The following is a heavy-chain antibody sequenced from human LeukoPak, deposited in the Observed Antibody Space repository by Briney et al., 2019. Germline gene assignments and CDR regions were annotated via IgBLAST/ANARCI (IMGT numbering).Heavy chain of an antibody. Sequence: GGSLRLXCAASGFTFSSYWMHWVRQAPGKELVWVSRINSDGSSTSYADSVKGRFTISSDNAKHTRYLQMNDLRAEDAVVLYCARDRSSSSDYWGQGTLVTVSS. D-gene: IGHD6-6*01. V-gene: IGHV3-74*01. J-gene: IGHJ4*02. CDR3: ARDRSSSSDY. CDR1: GFTFSSYW. CDR2: INSDGSST.